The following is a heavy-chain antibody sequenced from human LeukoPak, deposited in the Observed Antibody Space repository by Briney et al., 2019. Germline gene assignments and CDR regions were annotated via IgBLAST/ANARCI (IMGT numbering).Heavy chain of an antibody. D-gene: IGHD1-26*01. CDR2: ISGSGGST. CDR3: AKDSRKWELREDGGDY. Sequence: GGSLRLSCAASGFTFSSYAMSWVRQVPGKGLEWVSAISGSGGSTYYADSVKGRFTISRDNSKNTLYLQMNSLRAEDTAVYYCAKDSRKWELREDGGDYWGQGTLVTVSS. CDR1: GFTFSSYA. V-gene: IGHV3-23*01. J-gene: IGHJ4*02.